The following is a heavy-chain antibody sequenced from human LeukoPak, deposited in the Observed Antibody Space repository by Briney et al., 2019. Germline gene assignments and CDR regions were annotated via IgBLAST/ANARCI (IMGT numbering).Heavy chain of an antibody. D-gene: IGHD5-12*01. CDR3: ARVRAVWWLTHPNFDY. J-gene: IGHJ4*02. V-gene: IGHV1-18*01. Sequence: ASVKVSCKASGYTFTSYGISWVRQAPGQGLEWMGWISAYNGNTNYAQKLQGRVTMTTDTSTSTAYMELRSLRSDDTAVYYCARVRAVWWLTHPNFDYWGQRTLVTVSS. CDR1: GYTFTSYG. CDR2: ISAYNGNT.